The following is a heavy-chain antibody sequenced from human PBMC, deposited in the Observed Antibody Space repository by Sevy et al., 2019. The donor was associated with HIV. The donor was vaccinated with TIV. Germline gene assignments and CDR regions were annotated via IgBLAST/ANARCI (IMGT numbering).Heavy chain of an antibody. V-gene: IGHV1-18*01. CDR2: ISGSNGDT. D-gene: IGHD3-22*01. J-gene: IGHJ6*02. CDR3: ARDRNNYDSTGYPKGMDV. Sequence: ASVKVSCKASGYTFIRYGISWVRQAPGQGLEWMGWISGSNGDTNYAQKVQGRVIMTKDTSTSTAYMELRSLRSDDTAVYYCARDRNNYDSTGYPKGMDVWGQGTTVTVSS. CDR1: GYTFIRYG.